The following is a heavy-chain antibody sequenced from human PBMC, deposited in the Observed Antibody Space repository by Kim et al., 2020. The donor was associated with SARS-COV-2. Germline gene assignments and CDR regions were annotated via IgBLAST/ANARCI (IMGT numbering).Heavy chain of an antibody. CDR3: DGTDF. D-gene: IGHD1-26*01. J-gene: IGHJ4*02. Sequence: GGSLRLSCAASGFTFSSYAMSWVRQAPGKGLEWVSGISGGGGTTNYADFVKGRFTISRDNSKNTLYLQLDSLRAEDTAIYYCDGTDFLGQGTQGTVSS. CDR2: ISGGGGTT. CDR1: GFTFSSYA. V-gene: IGHV3-23*01.